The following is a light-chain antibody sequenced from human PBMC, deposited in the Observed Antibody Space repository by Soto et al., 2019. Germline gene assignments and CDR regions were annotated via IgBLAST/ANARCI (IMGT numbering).Light chain of an antibody. J-gene: IGKJ1*01. CDR3: QQYGSSPWT. Sequence: EVVLTQSPATLSVSPGDRATLSCRASQYIGSAVAWYHQRSGQAPRLLIFDASIRVPTTPARFSGSVSGTEFTLTISSLESEDFAVYYCQQYGSSPWTLGQGTKVDIK. V-gene: IGKV3-15*01. CDR2: DAS. CDR1: QYIGSA.